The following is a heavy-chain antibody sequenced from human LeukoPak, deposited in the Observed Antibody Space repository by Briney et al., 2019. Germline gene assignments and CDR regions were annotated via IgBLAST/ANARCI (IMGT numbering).Heavy chain of an antibody. J-gene: IGHJ4*02. CDR3: ARRGRGVSFDH. V-gene: IGHV1-18*01. CDR1: GYTFTSYD. CDR2: ISAYNSNT. D-gene: IGHD1-26*01. Sequence: ASVKVSCKASGYTFTSYDLSWVRQAPGQGLEWMGWISAYNSNTKYAQKLQGRVTMTTDTSTNTAYMELRSLRSDDTAMYYCARRGRGVSFDHWGQGTLVTVSS.